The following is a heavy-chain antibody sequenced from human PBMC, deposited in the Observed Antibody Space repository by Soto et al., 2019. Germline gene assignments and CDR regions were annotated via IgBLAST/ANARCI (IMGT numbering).Heavy chain of an antibody. CDR3: ARDHQGYSSTGVFDP. CDR1: GYTFTSYG. V-gene: IGHV1-18*01. CDR2: ISAYNGNT. Sequence: ASVKVSCKASGYTFTSYGISWVRQAPGQGLEWMGWISAYNGNTNYAQKLQGRVTMTTDTSTSTAYMELRSLRSDDTAVYYRARDHQGYSSTGVFDPWGQGTLVTVSS. J-gene: IGHJ5*02. D-gene: IGHD6-13*01.